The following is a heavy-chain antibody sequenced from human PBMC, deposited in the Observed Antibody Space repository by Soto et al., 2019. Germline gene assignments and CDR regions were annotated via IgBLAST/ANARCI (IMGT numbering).Heavy chain of an antibody. D-gene: IGHD1-26*01. J-gene: IGHJ4*02. Sequence: ESGGGLVQPGGSLRLSCTASGFTFSNYAMSWVRQAQGKGLEWVSAITRTDSTYYADSVKGRFTISRDNSRNTLYLQMNSLGAEDAALYYCAKALVGEVGATDYWGQGTLVTVSS. V-gene: IGHV3-23*01. CDR2: ITRTDST. CDR1: GFTFSNYA. CDR3: AKALVGEVGATDY.